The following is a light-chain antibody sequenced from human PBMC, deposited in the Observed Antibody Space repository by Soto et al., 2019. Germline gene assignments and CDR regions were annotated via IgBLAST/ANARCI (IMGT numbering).Light chain of an antibody. CDR2: EVS. CDR1: SSDIGAYNF. CDR3: SSYSGTNTLKL. Sequence: QSALTQPASVSGSPGQSITISCTGTSSDIGAYNFVSWYQQHPGKAPKLLIYEVSNRPSGVSDRFSASKSGNTASLTISGLQAEDEADYHCSSYSGTNTLKLFGGGTQLTVL. J-gene: IGLJ7*01. V-gene: IGLV2-14*01.